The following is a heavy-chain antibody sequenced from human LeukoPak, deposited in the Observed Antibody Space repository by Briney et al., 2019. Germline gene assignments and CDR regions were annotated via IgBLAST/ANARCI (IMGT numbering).Heavy chain of an antibody. J-gene: IGHJ4*02. CDR3: ARAMSGSLVLAAGLYYFDY. CDR1: GGSISSSSHY. D-gene: IGHD6-13*01. V-gene: IGHV4-39*07. Sequence: SETLSLTCTVSGGSISSSSHYWAWIRQSPGTGLEWIGSIYYSGSTYYNPSLKSRVTISVDTSKNQFSLKLSSVTAADTAVYYCARAMSGSLVLAAGLYYFDYWGQGTLVTVSS. CDR2: IYYSGST.